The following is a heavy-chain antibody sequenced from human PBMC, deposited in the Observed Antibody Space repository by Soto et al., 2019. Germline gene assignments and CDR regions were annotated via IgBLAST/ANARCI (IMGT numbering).Heavy chain of an antibody. CDR2: IYYSGST. D-gene: IGHD6-6*01. CDR1: GGSISSGGYY. Sequence: QVQLQESGPGLVKPSQTLSLTCTVSGGSISSGGYYWSWIRQHPGKGLEWIGYIYYSGSTYYNPSLKSRVTISVDTSKNQFSLKLSSVTAVDTAVYYCARTGSSSSWQYFQHWGQGTLVTVSS. V-gene: IGHV4-31*03. CDR3: ARTGSSSSWQYFQH. J-gene: IGHJ1*01.